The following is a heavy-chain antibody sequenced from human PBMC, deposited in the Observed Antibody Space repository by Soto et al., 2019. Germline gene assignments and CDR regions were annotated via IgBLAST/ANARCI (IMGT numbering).Heavy chain of an antibody. J-gene: IGHJ6*02. D-gene: IGHD3-10*01. CDR2: IIPILGIA. Sequence: EASVKVSCKASGGTFSSYTISWVRQAPGQGLEWMGRIIPILGIANYAQKFQGRVTITADKSTSTAYMELSSLRSEDTAVYYCARGYYGSGSHYNGPRAYYYYGMDVWGQGTTVTVSS. CDR1: GGTFSSYT. CDR3: ARGYYGSGSHYNGPRAYYYYGMDV. V-gene: IGHV1-69*02.